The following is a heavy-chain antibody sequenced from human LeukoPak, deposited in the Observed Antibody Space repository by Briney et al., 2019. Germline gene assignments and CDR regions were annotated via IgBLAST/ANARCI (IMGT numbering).Heavy chain of an antibody. CDR3: SRGWNYIDS. CDR1: GDRVSSSSAT. CDR2: TYYRSQWYN. D-gene: IGHD1-1*01. V-gene: IGHV6-1*01. J-gene: IGHJ4*02. Sequence: SQTLSLTCAISGDRVSSSSATWRWIRQSPSSGLECLGRTYYRSQWYNDYAVSVRSRITINPDTSKNQFSLHLNSVTPEDTAVYFCSRGWNYIDSWGQGTLVTVSS.